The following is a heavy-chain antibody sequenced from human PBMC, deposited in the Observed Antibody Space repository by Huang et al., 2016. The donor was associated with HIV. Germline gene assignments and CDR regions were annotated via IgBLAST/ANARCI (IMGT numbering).Heavy chain of an antibody. Sequence: QVRLVESGGGVVQPGASLTLSCSASGFPFSAYGMAWVRQAPGKGLELLSFIRYDGNNDYLIGSVKGRFTISRDNSNNTLYLRMNSLRPEDTAVYYCVKERGSSRARSSFDFWGQGTSVIVSS. D-gene: IGHD6-13*01. J-gene: IGHJ3*01. CDR2: IRYDGNND. CDR1: GFPFSAYG. V-gene: IGHV3-30*02. CDR3: VKERGSSRARSSFDF.